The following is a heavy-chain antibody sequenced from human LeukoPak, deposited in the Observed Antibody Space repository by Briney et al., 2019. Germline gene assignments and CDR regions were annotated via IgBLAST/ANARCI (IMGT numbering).Heavy chain of an antibody. J-gene: IGHJ4*02. D-gene: IGHD2-8*02. CDR2: IKSNPDGGTT. V-gene: IGHV3-15*01. CDR3: TTDRKWCTFN. CDR1: GYYFRNAY. Sequence: SAGSLRLSCEISGYYFRNAYLNWVRQAPGKGLEWVGRIKSNPDGGTTEYAAPVKGRFTISRDDSVNTMYLQMNDLKTEDTAVYCTTDRKWCTFNWGQGTLVTVSP.